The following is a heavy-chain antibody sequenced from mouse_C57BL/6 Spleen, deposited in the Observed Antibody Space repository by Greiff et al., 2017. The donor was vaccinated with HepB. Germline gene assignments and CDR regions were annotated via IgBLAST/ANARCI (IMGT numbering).Heavy chain of an antibody. V-gene: IGHV1-15*01. Sequence: QVQLKQSGAELVRPGASVTLSCKASGYTFTDYEMHWVKQTPVHGLEWIGAIDPETGGTAYNQKFKGKAILTADKSSSTAYMELRSLTSEDSAVYYCTRGRRESYFDYWGQGTTLTVSS. CDR2: IDPETGGT. CDR1: GYTFTDYE. J-gene: IGHJ2*01. CDR3: TRGRRESYFDY.